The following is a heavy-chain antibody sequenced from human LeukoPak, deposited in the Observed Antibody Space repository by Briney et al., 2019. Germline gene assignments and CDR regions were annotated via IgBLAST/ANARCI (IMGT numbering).Heavy chain of an antibody. Sequence: GGSLRLSCAASGFTFSSYGMHWVRQAPGKGLEWVAVMWYDGSNKYYADSVKGRFTISRDNSKNTLYLQMNSLRAEDTAVYYCARGSDLYSSGWYWFDPWGQGTLVTVSS. J-gene: IGHJ5*02. V-gene: IGHV3-33*01. CDR1: GFTFSSYG. CDR2: MWYDGSNK. CDR3: ARGSDLYSSGWYWFDP. D-gene: IGHD6-19*01.